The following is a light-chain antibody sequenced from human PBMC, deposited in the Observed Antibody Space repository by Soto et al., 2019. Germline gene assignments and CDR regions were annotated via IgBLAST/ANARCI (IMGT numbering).Light chain of an antibody. CDR3: QQYDSSPLT. J-gene: IGKJ4*01. V-gene: IGKV3-20*01. CDR2: GAS. CDR1: QSVSSNY. Sequence: EIVLTQSPGTLSLSPGERATLSCRASQSVSSNYLAWYQQKPGQAPRLLIYGASSRATGIPDRFSGSGSGTDFTLTISRLEPEDFAVYYCQQYDSSPLTFGGRTKVEIK.